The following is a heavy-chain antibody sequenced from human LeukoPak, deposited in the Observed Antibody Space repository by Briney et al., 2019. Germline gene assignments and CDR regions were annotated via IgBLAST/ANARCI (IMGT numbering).Heavy chain of an antibody. V-gene: IGHV3-30*02. CDR2: IRYDGSNK. Sequence: GGSLRLSCAASGFTFSSYGMHWVRQAPGKGLEWVAFIRYDGSNKYYADSVKGRFTISRDNSKNTLYLQMNSLRAEDTAVYCCAKDSSLTGYYNDGWFDPWGQGTLVTVSS. CDR3: AKDSSLTGYYNDGWFDP. CDR1: GFTFSSYG. D-gene: IGHD3-9*01. J-gene: IGHJ5*02.